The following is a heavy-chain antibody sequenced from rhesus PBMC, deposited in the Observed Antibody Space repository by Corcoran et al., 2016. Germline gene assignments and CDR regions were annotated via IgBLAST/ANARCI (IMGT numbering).Heavy chain of an antibody. CDR1: GFTFDDYA. CDR2: ISWSGGST. Sequence: EVQLVESGGGVVQPGGSLRLSCAASGFTFDDYAMHWVRQAPGKGLEWVSGISWSGGSTYYAASVKGRLPIARDNDKNSMYLQMGSLRAEDTALYYCAKGAVAGRPAFDYWGQGVLVTVSS. D-gene: IGHD6-37*01. J-gene: IGHJ4*01. V-gene: IGHV3-201*01. CDR3: AKGAVAGRPAFDY.